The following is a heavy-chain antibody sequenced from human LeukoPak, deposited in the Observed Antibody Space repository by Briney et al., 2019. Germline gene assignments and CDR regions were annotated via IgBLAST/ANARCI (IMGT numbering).Heavy chain of an antibody. D-gene: IGHD2-2*01. Sequence: ASVEVSCRASGDTFTNYAAHWVRQAPGQRLEWMGWINAGNGNTKYSQKFQGRVTITRDTSASTAYMELSSLRSEDTAVYYCARAGGVVPAASAWLAFDPWGQGTLVTVSS. V-gene: IGHV1-3*01. CDR3: ARAGGVVPAASAWLAFDP. CDR1: GDTFTNYA. CDR2: INAGNGNT. J-gene: IGHJ5*02.